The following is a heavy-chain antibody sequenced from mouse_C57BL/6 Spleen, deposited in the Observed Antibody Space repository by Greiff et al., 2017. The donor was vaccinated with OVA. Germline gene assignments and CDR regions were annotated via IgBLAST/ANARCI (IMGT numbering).Heavy chain of an antibody. D-gene: IGHD1-1*01. CDR3: ARAGSYGSSYWYFDV. V-gene: IGHV1-69*01. CDR1: GYTFTSYW. CDR2: IDPSDSYT. J-gene: IGHJ1*03. Sequence: VQLQQPGAELVMPGASVKLSCKASGYTFTSYWMHWVKQRPGQGLEWIGEIDPSDSYTNYNQKFKGKSTLTVDKSSSTAYMQLSSLTSEDSAVYYCARAGSYGSSYWYFDVWGTGTTVTVSS.